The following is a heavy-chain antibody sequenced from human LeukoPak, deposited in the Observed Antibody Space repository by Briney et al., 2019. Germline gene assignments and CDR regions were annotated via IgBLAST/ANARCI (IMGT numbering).Heavy chain of an antibody. CDR3: ARDPDGNYGWFDP. J-gene: IGHJ5*02. V-gene: IGHV3-33*01. D-gene: IGHD4-17*01. CDR1: AFTFSTYD. CDR2: IWYDGSNK. Sequence: GKSLRLSCGASAFTFSTYDMHWVRQAPGKGLEWVAVIWYDGSNKYYADSVKGRFTISRDNSKNTLYLQMNSLRAEDTAVYYCARDPDGNYGWFDPWGQGTLVTVSS.